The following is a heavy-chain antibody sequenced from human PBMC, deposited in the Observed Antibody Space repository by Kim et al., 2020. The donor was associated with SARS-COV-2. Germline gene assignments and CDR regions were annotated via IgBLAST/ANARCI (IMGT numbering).Heavy chain of an antibody. CDR2: ISSSSSYI. D-gene: IGHD3-3*01. J-gene: IGHJ5*02. CDR3: ARDQAAGRRITIFGVVNAFDT. V-gene: IGHV3-21*01. Sequence: GGSLRLSCAASGFTFSSYSMNWVRQAPGKGLEWVSSISSSSSYIYYADSVKGRFTISRDNAKNSLYLQMNSLRAEDTAVYYCARDQAAGRRITIFGVVNAFDTWGQGTLVTVSS. CDR1: GFTFSSYS.